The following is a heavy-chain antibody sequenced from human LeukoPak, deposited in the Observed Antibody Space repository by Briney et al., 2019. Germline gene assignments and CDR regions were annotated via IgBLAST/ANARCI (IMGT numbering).Heavy chain of an antibody. CDR2: LSGSGTAT. CDR1: QFTFSRFA. J-gene: IGHJ6*03. CDR3: AKHLGSHSFLFYYMDV. Sequence: GGSLRLSCEASQFTFSRFAMSWIRQGPGTGLEWVSTLSGSGTATYYADSVKGRFTTSRDNSKDTLYLQMDNLRADDTAVYYCAKHLGSHSFLFYYMDVWGTGTSVIVSS. V-gene: IGHV3-23*01. D-gene: IGHD2-21*01.